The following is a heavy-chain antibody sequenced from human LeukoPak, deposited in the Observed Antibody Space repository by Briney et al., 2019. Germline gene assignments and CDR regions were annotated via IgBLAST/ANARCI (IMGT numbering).Heavy chain of an antibody. CDR3: ARDWGGGLTGAFDI. Sequence: PSETLSLTCTVSGGSISSGGYYWSWIRQPPGKGLEWIGYIYHSGSTYYNPSLKSRVTISVDRSKNQFSLKLSSVTAADTAVYYCARDWGGGLTGAFDIWGQGTMVTVSS. D-gene: IGHD3-16*01. CDR1: GGSISSGGYY. CDR2: IYHSGST. J-gene: IGHJ3*02. V-gene: IGHV4-30-2*01.